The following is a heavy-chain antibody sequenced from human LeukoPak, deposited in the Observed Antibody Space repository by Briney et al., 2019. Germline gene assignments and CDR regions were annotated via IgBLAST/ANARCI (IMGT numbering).Heavy chain of an antibody. J-gene: IGHJ6*03. CDR3: ARVPYYAPYYYYMDV. D-gene: IGHD3-3*01. Sequence: ASVKVSCKASGYTFTSYGISWVRQAPGQGLEWMGWISAYNGNTNYAQKLQGRVTMTTDTSTSTAYMELRSLRSDDTAVYYCARVPYYAPYYYYMDVWGKGTTVTISS. CDR1: GYTFTSYG. CDR2: ISAYNGNT. V-gene: IGHV1-18*01.